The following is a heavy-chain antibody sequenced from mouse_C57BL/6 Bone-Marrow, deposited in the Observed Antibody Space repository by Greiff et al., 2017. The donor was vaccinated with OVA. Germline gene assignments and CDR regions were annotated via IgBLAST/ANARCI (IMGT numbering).Heavy chain of an antibody. CDR3: ARYVDYGSSCDYAMDY. J-gene: IGHJ4*01. V-gene: IGHV2-6*03. CDR2: ICSGGSS. CDR1: GFSLTSYG. D-gene: IGHD1-1*01. Sequence: QVQLQQSGPGLVAPSQSLSITCTVSGFSLTSYGVHWVRQPPGKGLEWLVVICSGGSSTYNSALKSRLSISKDNSKSQVFLKMNSLHTDDTAMYYCARYVDYGSSCDYAMDYWGQGTSVTVSS.